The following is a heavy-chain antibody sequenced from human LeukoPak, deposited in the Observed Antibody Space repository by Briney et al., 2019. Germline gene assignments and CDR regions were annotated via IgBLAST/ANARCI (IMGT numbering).Heavy chain of an antibody. D-gene: IGHD5-12*01. J-gene: IGHJ4*02. CDR3: ARGRDGYNPTADY. V-gene: IGHV1-18*01. Sequence: ASVKVSCKASGYTFSNYGISWVRQAPGQGLGWMGWISAYNGNTNYAQKVQGRVTMTTDTSTSTAYMELRSLRSDDTAVYYCARGRDGYNPTADYWGQGTLVTVSS. CDR1: GYTFSNYG. CDR2: ISAYNGNT.